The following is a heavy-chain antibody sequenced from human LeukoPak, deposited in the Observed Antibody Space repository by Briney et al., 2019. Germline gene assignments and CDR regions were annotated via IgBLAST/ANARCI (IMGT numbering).Heavy chain of an antibody. CDR2: IYYSGST. V-gene: IGHV4-31*03. Sequence: SETLSLTCTVSGGSISSGGYYWSWIRQHPGTGLEWIGYIYYSGSTYYNPSLKGRVTISVDTSKNQFSLKLSSVTAADTAVYYCARGGDYDILTGYYIPPYFDYWGQGTLVTVSS. J-gene: IGHJ4*02. CDR3: ARGGDYDILTGYYIPPYFDY. D-gene: IGHD3-9*01. CDR1: GGSISSGGYY.